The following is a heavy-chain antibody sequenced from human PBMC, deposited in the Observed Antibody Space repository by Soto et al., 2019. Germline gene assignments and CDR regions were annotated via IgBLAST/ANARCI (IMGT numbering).Heavy chain of an antibody. CDR3: AKWSYLDY. V-gene: IGHV3-23*01. Sequence: DVQLLESGGGLVQPGGSLRLSCAASGFSFSSYAMSWVRQAPGKGLEWVSTISGTDGKTYYADSVKGRLSISRDTSKNTLYLQMNSLRADDTAVYYCAKWSYLDYWGQGTRVTVSS. CDR2: ISGTDGKT. J-gene: IGHJ4*02. CDR1: GFSFSSYA. D-gene: IGHD3-3*01.